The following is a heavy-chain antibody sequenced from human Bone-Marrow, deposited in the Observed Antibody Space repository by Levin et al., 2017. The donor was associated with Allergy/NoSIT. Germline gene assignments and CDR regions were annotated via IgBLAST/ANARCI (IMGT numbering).Heavy chain of an antibody. Sequence: PGGSLRLSCVASAFTFSSFGMTWVRQAPGKGLEWVSTISGGGDITNYADSVRGRFTISRDNSKNTLYLQINSLRVEDTAVYYCAKVGDYYGSGRFSFFDNWGQGTLVIGSS. V-gene: IGHV3-23*01. D-gene: IGHD3-10*01. CDR3: AKVGDYYGSGRFSFFDN. CDR2: ISGGGDIT. J-gene: IGHJ4*02. CDR1: AFTFSSFG.